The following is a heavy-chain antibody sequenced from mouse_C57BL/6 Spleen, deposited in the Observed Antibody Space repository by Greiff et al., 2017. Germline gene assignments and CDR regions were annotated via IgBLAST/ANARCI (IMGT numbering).Heavy chain of an antibody. CDR1: GFTFSNYW. CDR3: TGPHYYGSSSYAMDY. V-gene: IGHV6-3*01. CDR2: IRLKSDNYAT. Sequence: EVKVEESGGGLVQPGGSMKLSCVASGFTFSNYWMNWVRQSPEKGLEWVAQIRLKSDNYATHYAESVKGRFTISRDDSKSSVYLQMNNLRAEDTGIYYCTGPHYYGSSSYAMDYWGQGTSVTVSS. J-gene: IGHJ4*01. D-gene: IGHD1-1*01.